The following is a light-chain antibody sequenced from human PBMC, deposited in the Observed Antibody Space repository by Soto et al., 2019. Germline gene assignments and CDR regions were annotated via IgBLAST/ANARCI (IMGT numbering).Light chain of an antibody. J-gene: IGKJ3*01. CDR2: AAS. CDR3: QKCDSAPPFT. Sequence: DMQMTQSPSSLSAAVGDRVTITCRASQGISNHLAWYQHKPGRVPKLLIYAASTLQSGVPSRFSGSGSGTDFTLTISSLQPDDVATYYCQKCDSAPPFTFGPGTKV. V-gene: IGKV1-27*01. CDR1: QGISNH.